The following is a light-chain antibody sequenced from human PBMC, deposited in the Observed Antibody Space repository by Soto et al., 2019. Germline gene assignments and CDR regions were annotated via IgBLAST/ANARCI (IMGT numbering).Light chain of an antibody. CDR3: QQYNKWPPIT. CDR2: GAS. CDR1: QSVSNN. J-gene: IGKJ5*01. V-gene: IGKV3-15*01. Sequence: DIVMTQSPDTLSVSPGERATLSCRASQSVSNNLAWYQQRPGQAPRLLISGASTRATGIPARFSGSGSGTEFTLTISSLQSDDVAVYYCQQYNKWPPITFGQGTRLEIK.